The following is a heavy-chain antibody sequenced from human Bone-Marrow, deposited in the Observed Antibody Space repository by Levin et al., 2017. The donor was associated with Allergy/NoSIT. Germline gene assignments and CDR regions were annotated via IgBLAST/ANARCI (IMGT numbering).Heavy chain of an antibody. V-gene: IGHV3-21*06. CDR3: VRDLWETTAFYRFGF. D-gene: IGHD1-26*01. J-gene: IGHJ4*02. Sequence: GGSLRLSCTGSGFSFGRYTMNWVRQAPGKGLQWVSTISANSNDIYYTDSVRGRFIISRDNTKNSLFLQMNSLGAEDTAFYYCVRDLWETTAFYRFGFWGQGTLVTVSS. CDR1: GFSFGRYT. CDR2: ISANSNDI.